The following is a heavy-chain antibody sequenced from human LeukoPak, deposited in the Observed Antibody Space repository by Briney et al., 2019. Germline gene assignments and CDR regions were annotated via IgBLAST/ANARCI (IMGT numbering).Heavy chain of an antibody. D-gene: IGHD3-3*01. J-gene: IGHJ4*02. Sequence: SETLSLTCAAYGGSFSGYYWSWIRQPPGRGLEWMGEINHSGSTNYNLSLKSRVTISVDTSKNHFSFQLISVTAADNAAFYYARTYYDFWSGYYTDYWGQGTLVTVSS. CDR2: INHSGST. CDR3: ARTYYDFWSGYYTDY. CDR1: GGSFSGYY. V-gene: IGHV4-34*01.